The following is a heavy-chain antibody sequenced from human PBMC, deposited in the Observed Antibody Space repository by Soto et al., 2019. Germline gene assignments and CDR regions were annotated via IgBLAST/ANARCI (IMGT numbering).Heavy chain of an antibody. CDR2: IFPGDSDT. D-gene: IGHD6-19*01. CDR1: GYTFTGYA. CDR3: ATSPANRGWYSYFDY. V-gene: IGHV5-51*01. Sequence: KVSCKASGYTFTGYAMHWVRQAPGQRLEWMGIIFPGDSDTRYSPSFQGQVTISSDSSKNTVYLQMNSLRAEDTAIYYCATSPANRGWYSYFDYWGKGTLVTVSS. J-gene: IGHJ4*02.